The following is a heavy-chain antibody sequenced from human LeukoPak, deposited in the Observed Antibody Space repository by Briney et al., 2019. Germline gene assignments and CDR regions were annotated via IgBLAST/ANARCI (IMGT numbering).Heavy chain of an antibody. CDR3: ARELRFLEWLPHFDY. Sequence: ASVKVSCKASGYTFTGYYMHWVRQAPGQGLGWMGWINPNSGGTNYAQKFQGRVTMTRDTSISTAYMELSRLRSDDTAVYYCARELRFLEWLPHFDYWGQGTLVTVSS. CDR2: INPNSGGT. V-gene: IGHV1-2*02. J-gene: IGHJ4*02. CDR1: GYTFTGYY. D-gene: IGHD3-3*01.